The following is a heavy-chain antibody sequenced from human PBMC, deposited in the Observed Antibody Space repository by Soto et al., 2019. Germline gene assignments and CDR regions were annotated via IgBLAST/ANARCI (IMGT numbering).Heavy chain of an antibody. CDR3: ARSSGNWLDP. Sequence: SETLSLTCTVSGGSISSGGYYWSWIRQHPGKGLEWIGYIYYSGSTYYNPSLKSRVTISVDTSKNQFSLKLSSVTAADTAVYYCARSSGNWLDPWGQGTLVTVSS. V-gene: IGHV4-31*03. J-gene: IGHJ5*02. CDR1: GGSISSGGYY. CDR2: IYYSGST. D-gene: IGHD6-6*01.